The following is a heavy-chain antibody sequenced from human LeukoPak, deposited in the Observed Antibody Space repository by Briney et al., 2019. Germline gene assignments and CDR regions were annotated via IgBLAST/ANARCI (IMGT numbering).Heavy chain of an antibody. CDR2: IWYDGSNK. Sequence: GSLRLSCAASGFTFSSYGMHWVRQALGRGLAWVAVIWYDGSNKYYADSVKGRFTISRDNSKNTLYLQMNSLRAEDTAVYYCAKPYYYGSGSNLAFDYWGQGTLVTVSS. CDR3: AKPYYYGSGSNLAFDY. CDR1: GFTFSSYG. D-gene: IGHD3-10*01. J-gene: IGHJ4*02. V-gene: IGHV3-33*06.